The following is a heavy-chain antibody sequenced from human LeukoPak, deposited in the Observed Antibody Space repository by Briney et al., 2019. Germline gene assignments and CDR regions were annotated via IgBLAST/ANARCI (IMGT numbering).Heavy chain of an antibody. J-gene: IGHJ4*02. V-gene: IGHV4-34*01. CDR3: ARDDGDYGGGFDY. Sequence: SETLSLTCAVYGGSFSGYYWSWIRQPPGKGLEWIGEINHSGSTNYNPSLKSRVTISVDTSKNQFSLKLSSVTAADTAVYYCARDDGDYGGGFDYWGQGTLVTVSS. D-gene: IGHD4-17*01. CDR2: INHSGST. CDR1: GGSFSGYY.